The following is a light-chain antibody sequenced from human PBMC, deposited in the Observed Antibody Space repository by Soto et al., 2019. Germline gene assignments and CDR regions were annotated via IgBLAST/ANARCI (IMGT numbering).Light chain of an antibody. J-gene: IGKJ2*01. Sequence: EIVLTQSPGTLSLSPGERATLSCRASQSVSSSYLAWYQQKPGQAPRLLIYGASSRAAGIPDRFSGSGSGTXXXXTISXLXPEDFAVYYCQQYGSSPMYTFGQGTKLEIK. CDR2: GAS. CDR1: QSVSSSY. V-gene: IGKV3-20*01. CDR3: QQYGSSPMYT.